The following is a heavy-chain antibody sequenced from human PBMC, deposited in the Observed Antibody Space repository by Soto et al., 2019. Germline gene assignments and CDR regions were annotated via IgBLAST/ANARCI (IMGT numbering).Heavy chain of an antibody. Sequence: SETLSLTCTVSVDSITTYSWSWIRQPAGKGLEWIGRIDTSGNTNYNPSLKSRVTMSVDTSKKQFSLKLTSVTAADTAVYYCARYSNNWFQTEGMDVWGQGTTVTVSS. CDR1: VDSITTYS. CDR3: ARYSNNWFQTEGMDV. V-gene: IGHV4-4*07. D-gene: IGHD6-13*01. J-gene: IGHJ6*02. CDR2: IDTSGNT.